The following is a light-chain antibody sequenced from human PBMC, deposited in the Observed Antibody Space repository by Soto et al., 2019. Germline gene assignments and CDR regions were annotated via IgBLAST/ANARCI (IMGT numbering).Light chain of an antibody. Sequence: EIVLTQSPGTLSLSPGERATLSCRASQSVSSSYLAWYQQKPGQAPRLLIYGASSRATGIPDRFSGSGSGTDFTLTISRLEPEDVAVYYCQQYGPVFTFGPGTKVDIK. V-gene: IGKV3-20*01. J-gene: IGKJ3*01. CDR2: GAS. CDR3: QQYGPVFT. CDR1: QSVSSSY.